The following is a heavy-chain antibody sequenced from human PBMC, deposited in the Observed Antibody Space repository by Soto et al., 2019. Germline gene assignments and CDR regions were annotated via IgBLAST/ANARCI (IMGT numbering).Heavy chain of an antibody. CDR2: IIPIFGTA. V-gene: IGHV1-69*13. D-gene: IGHD2-21*02. CDR3: ARAVSRKVTYYFDY. CDR1: GGTFSSYA. J-gene: IGHJ4*02. Sequence: GASVKVSCKASGGTFSSYAISWVRQAPGQGLEWMGGIIPIFGTANYAQKFQGRVTITADESTSTAYMELSSLRSEDTAVYYCARAVSRKVTYYFDYRGQGSLVTVSS.